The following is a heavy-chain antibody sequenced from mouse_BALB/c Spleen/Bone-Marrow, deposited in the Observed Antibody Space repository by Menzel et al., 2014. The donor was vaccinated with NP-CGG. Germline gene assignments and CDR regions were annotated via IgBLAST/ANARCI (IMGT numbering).Heavy chain of an antibody. J-gene: IGHJ2*01. D-gene: IGHD1-1*01. CDR2: ISDGGSYT. CDR1: GFTSSDYN. CDR3: ARGSSYFDY. Sequence: VQLQQSGGGLVKPGGSLKLSCAASGFTSSDYNMYWVRQTPEKRLEWVATISDGGSYTYYPDSVKGRFTISRDNAKNNLYLQMSSLKSEDTAMYYCARGSSYFDYWGQGTTLTVSS. V-gene: IGHV5-4*02.